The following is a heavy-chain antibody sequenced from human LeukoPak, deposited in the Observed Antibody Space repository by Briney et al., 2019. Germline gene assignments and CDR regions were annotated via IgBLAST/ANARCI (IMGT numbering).Heavy chain of an antibody. D-gene: IGHD6-6*01. CDR3: AKDGGSSGHYYMDV. J-gene: IGHJ6*03. V-gene: IGHV3-23*01. CDR2: ITGSGGST. Sequence: GGSLRLSCAASGFTFGSYAMSWVRQAPGKGLEWVSTITGSGGSTYYADSVKGPFTISRDNSKNTLYLQMNSLRVEDTAVYYCAKDGGSSGHYYMDVWGKGTTVTVSS. CDR1: GFTFGSYA.